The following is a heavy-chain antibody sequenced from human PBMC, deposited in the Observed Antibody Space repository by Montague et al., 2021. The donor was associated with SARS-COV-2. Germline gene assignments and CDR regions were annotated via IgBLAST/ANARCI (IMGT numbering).Heavy chain of an antibody. J-gene: IGHJ6*02. D-gene: IGHD3-3*01. CDR2: IDLSGNT. Sequence: SETLSLTCAVYGGSFSTYYWTWIRQSPGKGLEWIGNIDLSGNTNXNPSLKSRVSISIDTSSSQFSLYLTSVTAADAAVYYCARDQTVLEWIWYGMDVWGPGTPVTVSS. CDR3: ARDQTVLEWIWYGMDV. V-gene: IGHV4-34*01. CDR1: GGSFSTYY.